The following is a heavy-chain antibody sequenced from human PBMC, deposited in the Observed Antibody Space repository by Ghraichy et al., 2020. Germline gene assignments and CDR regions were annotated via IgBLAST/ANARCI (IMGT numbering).Heavy chain of an antibody. CDR2: IYSGGNS. Sequence: GGSLRLSCAASGFTVSNNFMTWVRQAPGKGLEWVSLIYSGGNSYYADSVKGRSTISSDSSKNTLYLQMNSLRAGDTAVYYCPWLPRVWGQGTQVTVSS. D-gene: IGHD5-12*01. V-gene: IGHV3-53*01. CDR3: PWLPRV. CDR1: GFTVSNNF. J-gene: IGHJ4*02.